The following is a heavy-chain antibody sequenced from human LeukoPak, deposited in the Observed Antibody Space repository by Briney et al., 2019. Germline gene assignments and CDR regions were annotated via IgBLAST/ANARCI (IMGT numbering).Heavy chain of an antibody. Sequence: MPSETLSLTCAVYGGSFSGYYWSWIRQPPGKGLEWIGEINHSGSTNYNPSLKSRVTISVDTSKNQFSLKLSSVTAADTAVYYCARHKGSEGYYYYGMDVWGQGTTVTVSS. CDR2: INHSGST. D-gene: IGHD3-10*01. CDR3: ARHKGSEGYYYYGMDV. V-gene: IGHV4-34*01. CDR1: GGSFSGYY. J-gene: IGHJ6*02.